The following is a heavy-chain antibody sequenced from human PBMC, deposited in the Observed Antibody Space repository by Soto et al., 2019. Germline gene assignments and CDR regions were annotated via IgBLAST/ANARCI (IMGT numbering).Heavy chain of an antibody. CDR2: ISFYDGTT. V-gene: IGHV3-23*01. CDR3: AGGSGGSAWPD. Sequence: EVQLLESGGGLVQPGGSLRLSCAASGLTSTNYGINWVRQAPGKGLEWVSGISFYDGTTYYADSVRGRFTISRDNSKNTMYLQMSSLRAEDMALYYCAGGSGGSAWPDWGQGTPVTVSS. J-gene: IGHJ4*02. D-gene: IGHD6-19*01. CDR1: GLTSTNYG.